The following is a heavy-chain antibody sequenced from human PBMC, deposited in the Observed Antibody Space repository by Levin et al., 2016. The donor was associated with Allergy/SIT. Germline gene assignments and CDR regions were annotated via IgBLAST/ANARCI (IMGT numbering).Heavy chain of an antibody. CDR1: GFNFGYYD. Sequence: GGSLRLSCVGSGFNFGYYDLHWVRQTPGKGLEWVARIESEESRTTYADSVQGRFTVSRDNFKNTLFLQMSNLRVEDTAVYFCIRQGRFLEWFLDWGQGTPVTVSS. J-gene: IGHJ4*02. CDR3: IRQGRFLEWFLD. D-gene: IGHD3-3*01. CDR2: IESEESRT. V-gene: IGHV3-74*03.